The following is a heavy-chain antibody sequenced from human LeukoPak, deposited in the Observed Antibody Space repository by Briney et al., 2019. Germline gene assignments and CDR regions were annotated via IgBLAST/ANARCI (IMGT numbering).Heavy chain of an antibody. CDR2: IWYDGSNK. D-gene: IGHD1-26*01. V-gene: IGHV3-33*01. CDR3: ARQKIVGATSGAFDI. J-gene: IGHJ3*02. Sequence: GRSLRLSCAASGFTFSSYGMHWVRQAPGKGLEWVAVIWYDGSNKYYADSVKGRFTISRDNSKNTLYLQMNSLRAEGTAVYYCARQKIVGATSGAFDIWGQGTMVTVSS. CDR1: GFTFSSYG.